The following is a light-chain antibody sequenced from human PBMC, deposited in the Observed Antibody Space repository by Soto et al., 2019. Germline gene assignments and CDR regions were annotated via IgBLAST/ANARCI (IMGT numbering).Light chain of an antibody. CDR3: QHYNSYSEA. Sequence: DIQMTHSPSTLSGCVGDRVTIPCRASQTISSWLAWYQQKPGKAPKLLIYKASTLKSGFPSRFSGSGSGTEFTLTIRGLQPDDFATYYCQHYNSYSEAFGQGAKVDIK. V-gene: IGKV1-5*03. CDR2: KAS. J-gene: IGKJ1*01. CDR1: QTISSW.